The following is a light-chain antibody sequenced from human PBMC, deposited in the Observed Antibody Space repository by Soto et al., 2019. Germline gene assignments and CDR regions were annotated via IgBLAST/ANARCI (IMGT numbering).Light chain of an antibody. Sequence: EIVMTQSPATLSVSPGERATLSCRASQSVSSNLAWYQQKPGQAPRLLIYGASTRATGIPARFSGSVSGTEFTLTISSLQSEDFAVYYFQQYNNWPPYTFGQGTKLEIK. CDR3: QQYNNWPPYT. J-gene: IGKJ2*01. CDR1: QSVSSN. V-gene: IGKV3-15*01. CDR2: GAS.